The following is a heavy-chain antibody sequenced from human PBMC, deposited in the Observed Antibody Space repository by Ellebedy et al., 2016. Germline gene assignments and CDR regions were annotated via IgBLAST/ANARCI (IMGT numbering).Heavy chain of an antibody. J-gene: IGHJ4*02. CDR2: ISWNSGSI. CDR1: GFTFDDYA. CDR3: ARVAGSSWYV. D-gene: IGHD6-13*01. Sequence: SLKISCAASGFTFDDYAMHWVRQAPGKGLEWVSGISWNSGSIGYADSVKGRFTISRDNAKNSLYLQMNSLRAEDTAVYYCARVAGSSWYVWGQGTLVTVSS. V-gene: IGHV3-9*01.